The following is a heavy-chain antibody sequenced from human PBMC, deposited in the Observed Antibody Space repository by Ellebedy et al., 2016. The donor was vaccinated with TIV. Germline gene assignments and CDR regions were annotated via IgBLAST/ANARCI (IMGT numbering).Heavy chain of an antibody. CDR2: INGDGSNI. J-gene: IGHJ4*02. D-gene: IGHD1-1*01. Sequence: GESLKISCAASGFTFSSSWVHWVRQVPGKGLVWVARINGDGSNIGYADSVKGRFTISRDNAKSTLYLQMNSLRGEDTAVYYCARERSTGMDYWGQGTLVTVSS. CDR3: ARERSTGMDY. CDR1: GFTFSSSW. V-gene: IGHV3-74*01.